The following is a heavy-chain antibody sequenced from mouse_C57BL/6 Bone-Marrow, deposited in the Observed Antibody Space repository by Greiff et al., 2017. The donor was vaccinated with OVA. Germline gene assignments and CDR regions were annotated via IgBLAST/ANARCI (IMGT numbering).Heavy chain of an antibody. CDR3: ARKDWDWYFDV. Sequence: EVKLMESGGGLVKPGGSLKLSCAASGFTFSDYGMHWVRQAPEKGLEWVAYISSGSSTIYYADTVKGRFTISRDNAKNTLFLQMTSLRSEDTAMCYCARKDWDWYFDVWGTGTTVTVSS. V-gene: IGHV5-17*01. D-gene: IGHD4-1*01. CDR1: GFTFSDYG. CDR2: ISSGSSTI. J-gene: IGHJ1*03.